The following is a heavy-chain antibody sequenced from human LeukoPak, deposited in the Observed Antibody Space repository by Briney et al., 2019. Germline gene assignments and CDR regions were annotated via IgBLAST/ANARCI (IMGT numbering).Heavy chain of an antibody. CDR3: AACITTLGTLDY. D-gene: IGHD6-13*01. CDR1: GFTFSSYS. V-gene: IGHV3-48*02. J-gene: IGHJ4*02. Sequence: GGSLRLSCAASGFTFSSYSMNWVRQAPGKGLEWVSYISSGSGSIYYADSVKGRFTISRDNAKNSLYLQMNSLRDEDTAVYYCAACITTLGTLDYWGQGTLVTVSS. CDR2: ISSGSGSI.